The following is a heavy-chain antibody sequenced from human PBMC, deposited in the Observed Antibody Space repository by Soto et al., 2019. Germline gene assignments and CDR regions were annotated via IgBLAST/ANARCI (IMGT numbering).Heavy chain of an antibody. V-gene: IGHV3-30-3*01. J-gene: IGHJ4*02. D-gene: IGHD1-1*01. CDR3: ARDSGTSYFDY. CDR2: ISYDGSNK. Sequence: ESGGGVVQPGRSLRLSCAASGFTFSSYAMHWVRQAPGKGLEWVAVISYDGSNKYYADSVKGRFTISRDNSKNTLYLQMNSLRAEDTAVYYCARDSGTSYFDYWGQGTLVTVSS. CDR1: GFTFSSYA.